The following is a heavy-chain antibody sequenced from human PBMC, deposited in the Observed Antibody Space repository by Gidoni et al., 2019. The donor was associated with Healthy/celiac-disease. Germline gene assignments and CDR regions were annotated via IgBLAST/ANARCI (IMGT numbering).Heavy chain of an antibody. CDR3: AKARNRYQLLCLWFDP. CDR2: LSYDGSNK. V-gene: IGHV3-30*18. J-gene: IGHJ5*02. CDR1: GFTFCSYG. D-gene: IGHD2-2*01. Sequence: QVQLVESGGGVVQPGRSLRLSCAASGFTFCSYGMHWVRQAPGKGLEWVAVLSYDGSNKYYADSVEGRFTISRDNSKNTLYLQMNSLRAEDTAVYYCAKARNRYQLLCLWFDPWGQGTLVTVSS.